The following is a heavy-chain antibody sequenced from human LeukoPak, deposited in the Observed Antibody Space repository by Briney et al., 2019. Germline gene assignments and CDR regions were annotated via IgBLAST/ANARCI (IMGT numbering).Heavy chain of an antibody. CDR3: ARDGRGYSGYDSEYNWFDP. J-gene: IGHJ5*02. CDR2: IYCSGST. D-gene: IGHD5-12*01. CDR1: GGSISSYY. Sequence: SETLSLTCTVSGGSISSYYWSWIRQPPGKGLEWIGYIYCSGSTNYNPSLKSRVTISVDTSKNQFSLKLSSVTAADTAVYYCARDGRGYSGYDSEYNWFDPWGQGTLVTVSS. V-gene: IGHV4-59*01.